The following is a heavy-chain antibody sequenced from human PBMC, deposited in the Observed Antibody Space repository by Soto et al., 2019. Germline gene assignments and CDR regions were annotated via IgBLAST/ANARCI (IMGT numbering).Heavy chain of an antibody. V-gene: IGHV5-10-1*01. CDR3: ARQGEYYFDY. CDR1: TASFTGYW. J-gene: IGHJ4*02. CDR2: IDPSDSYT. Sequence: XSLKSSCKDSTASFTGYWMKWLRQMPGKGMAWMGRIDPSDSYTNYSPSFQGHVTISADKSISTAYLQWTSLKASDTAMYYCARQGEYYFDYWGQGTLVTVSS. D-gene: IGHD3-10*01.